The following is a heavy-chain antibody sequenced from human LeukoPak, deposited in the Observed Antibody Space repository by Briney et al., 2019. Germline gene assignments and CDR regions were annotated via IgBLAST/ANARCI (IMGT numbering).Heavy chain of an antibody. Sequence: ASVKVSCKVSGYTLTELSMHWVRQAPGKGLEWMGGFDPGDGETIYAQKFQGRVTMTEDTSTDTAYMELSSLRSEDTAVYYCATEKFYSGSYRGGDAFDIWGQGTMVTVSS. CDR3: ATEKFYSGSYRGGDAFDI. CDR1: GYTLTELS. D-gene: IGHD1-26*01. CDR2: FDPGDGET. V-gene: IGHV1-24*01. J-gene: IGHJ3*02.